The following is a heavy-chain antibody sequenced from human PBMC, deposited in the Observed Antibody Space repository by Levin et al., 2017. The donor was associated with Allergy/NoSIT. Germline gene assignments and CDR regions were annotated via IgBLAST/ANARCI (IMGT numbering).Heavy chain of an antibody. Sequence: PGGSLRLSCAASGFTFSNYGMNWVRQAPGKGLEWVSLISGSVGGTYYADSVKGRFTISRDNSKNMLYLHMTRLRAEDTAVYYCSAKVFDYWGQGTLVTVSS. CDR3: SAKVFDY. V-gene: IGHV3-23*01. CDR1: GFTFSNYG. J-gene: IGHJ4*02. CDR2: ISGSVGGT.